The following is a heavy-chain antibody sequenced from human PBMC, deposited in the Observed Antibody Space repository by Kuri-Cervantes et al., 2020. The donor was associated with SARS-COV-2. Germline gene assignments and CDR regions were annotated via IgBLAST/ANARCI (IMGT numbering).Heavy chain of an antibody. V-gene: IGHV4-59*01. D-gene: IGHD3-10*01. CDR1: GGSISSYY. CDR2: IYYSGST. CDR3: ARSRGVQGVVDY. J-gene: IGHJ4*02. Sequence: ESLKISCTVSGGSISSYYWSWIRQPPGKGLEWIGYIYYSGSTNYNPSLKSRVTISVDTSKNQFSLKLSSVTAADTAVYYCARSRGVQGVVDYWGQGTLVTGYS.